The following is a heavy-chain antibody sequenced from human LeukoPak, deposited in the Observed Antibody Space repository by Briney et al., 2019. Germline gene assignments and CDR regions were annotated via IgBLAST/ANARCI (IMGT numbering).Heavy chain of an antibody. J-gene: IGHJ4*02. V-gene: IGHV3-15*01. D-gene: IGHD6-19*01. Sequence: PGGSLRLSCAASGFSLTNAWMHWVRQAPGKGLEWVGRIKSKTDGGTTDCAALVKGRFAISRDDSNNTLSLQMNSLKTEDTAVYYCTTAQWLGAHWGQGTLVTVSS. CDR2: IKSKTDGGTT. CDR1: GFSLTNAW. CDR3: TTAQWLGAH.